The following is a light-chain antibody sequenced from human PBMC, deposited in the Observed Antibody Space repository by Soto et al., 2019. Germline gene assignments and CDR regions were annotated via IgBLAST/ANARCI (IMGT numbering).Light chain of an antibody. CDR3: MQSVQWPPYT. V-gene: IGKV2-30*01. CDR2: NLS. J-gene: IGKJ2*01. CDR1: LSLAYIDGNTY. Sequence: DVVMTQSPLFLPVTLGQPASISCRSSLSLAYIDGNTYLHWFQQRPGQSPRRLIYNLSSRDSGVRDRFSGSGSGTDFTLKISRVEAEDVGVYSCMQSVQWPPYTFGQGTKLEIK.